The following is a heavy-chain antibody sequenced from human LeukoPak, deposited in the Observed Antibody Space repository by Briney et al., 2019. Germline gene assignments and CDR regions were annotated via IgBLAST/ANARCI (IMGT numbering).Heavy chain of an antibody. CDR3: ARAYSGSYYYY. CDR1: GYTFTSYG. Sequence: GASVNVSCKASGYTFTSYGISWVRQAPGQGLEWMGWISAYNGNTDYAQKFQGRVTMTTDTSTSTAYMEVRSLRSDDTAVYYCARAYSGSYYYYWGQGRLITVSS. CDR2: ISAYNGNT. J-gene: IGHJ4*02. D-gene: IGHD1-26*01. V-gene: IGHV1-18*01.